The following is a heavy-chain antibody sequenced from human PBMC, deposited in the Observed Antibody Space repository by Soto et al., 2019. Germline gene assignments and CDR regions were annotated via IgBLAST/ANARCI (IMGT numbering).Heavy chain of an antibody. CDR1: GFTFSSYS. J-gene: IGHJ2*01. CDR3: ARDHYYDGLRYFDL. Sequence: EVQLVESGRGLVKTGGSLRLSCAASGFTFSSYSMNWVHQAPGKGLEWVSSISSSSSYIYYADSVKGRFTISRDNAKNSLYLQMNSLRAEDTAVYYCARDHYYDGLRYFDLWGRGTLVTVSS. CDR2: ISSSSSYI. D-gene: IGHD3-22*01. V-gene: IGHV3-21*01.